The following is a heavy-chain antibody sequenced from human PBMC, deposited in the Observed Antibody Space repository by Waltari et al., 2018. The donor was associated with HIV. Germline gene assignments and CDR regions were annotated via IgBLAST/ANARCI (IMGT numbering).Heavy chain of an antibody. CDR2: IYPDDTT. V-gene: IGHV3-53*01. J-gene: IGHJ5*02. D-gene: IGHD3-10*01. Sequence: AESGGRLIQPGGSLGLSCTASNFSVSGKHVTWIRQAPGGSLEWVAVIYPDDTTHYADSVSGRFTISRAKSRTTVLLLMNGLFVDDTAMYFCATGVRYYGPWGQGTRVTVSS. CDR1: NFSVSGKH. CDR3: ATGVRYYGP.